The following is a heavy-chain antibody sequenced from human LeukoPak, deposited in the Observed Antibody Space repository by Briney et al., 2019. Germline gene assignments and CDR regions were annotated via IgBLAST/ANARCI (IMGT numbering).Heavy chain of an antibody. CDR3: ARAGYYYDSSRYYYYYMDV. V-gene: IGHV4-59*01. Sequence: SETLSLTCTVSGGSISSYHWSWIRQPPGKGLEWIGYIYYSGSTNYNPSLKSRVTISVDTSKNQFSLKLSSVTAADTAVYYCARAGYYYDSSRYYYYYMDVWGKGTTVTVSS. CDR2: IYYSGST. D-gene: IGHD3-22*01. J-gene: IGHJ6*03. CDR1: GGSISSYH.